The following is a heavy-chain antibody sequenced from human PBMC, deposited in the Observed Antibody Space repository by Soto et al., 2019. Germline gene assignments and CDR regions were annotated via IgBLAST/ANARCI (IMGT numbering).Heavy chain of an antibody. CDR1: GFTFSSYD. CDR2: IGTAGDT. J-gene: IGHJ6*02. CDR3: ARVGPIHMSSSVLFGYYGMDV. Sequence: GGSLRLSCAASGFTFSSYDMHWVRQATGKGLEWVSAIGTAGDTYYPGSVKGRFTISRENAKNSLYLQMNSLRAEDTAVYYCARVGPIHMSSSVLFGYYGMDVWGQGTTVTVSS. D-gene: IGHD6-13*01. V-gene: IGHV3-13*01.